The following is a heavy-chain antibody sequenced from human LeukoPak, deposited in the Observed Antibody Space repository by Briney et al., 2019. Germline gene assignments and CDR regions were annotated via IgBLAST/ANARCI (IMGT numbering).Heavy chain of an antibody. J-gene: IGHJ4*02. CDR2: IIPILGIA. Sequence: GASVKVSCKASGGTFSSSAISWVRQAPGQGLEWMGRIIPILGIANYAQKFQGRVTITADKSTSTAYMELSSLRSEDTAVYYCARDAEWLRSGFFDYWGQGTLVTVSS. CDR1: GGTFSSSA. CDR3: ARDAEWLRSGFFDY. V-gene: IGHV1-69*04. D-gene: IGHD5-12*01.